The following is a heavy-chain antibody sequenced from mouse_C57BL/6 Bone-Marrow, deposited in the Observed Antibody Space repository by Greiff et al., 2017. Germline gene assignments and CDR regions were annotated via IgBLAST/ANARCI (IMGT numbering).Heavy chain of an antibody. CDR2: IYPTSGRT. CDR3: ARAGPLGRSVDY. Sequence: VQLQQPGAELVKPGASVKMSCKASGYTFTSYWITWVKQRPGQGLEWIGDIYPTSGRTNYNEKFKSKAILTVDTSSTTAYMQLSSLTSADSAVFYCARAGPLGRSVDYWGQGTTLTGSS. CDR1: GYTFTSYW. V-gene: IGHV1-55*01. J-gene: IGHJ2*01. D-gene: IGHD4-1*01.